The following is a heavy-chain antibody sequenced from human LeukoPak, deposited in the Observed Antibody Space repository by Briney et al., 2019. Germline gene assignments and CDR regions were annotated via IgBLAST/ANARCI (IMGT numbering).Heavy chain of an antibody. Sequence: PGGSLRLSCAASGFTFSSYAMHWVRQAPGKGLEWEAIISYDGSETYYADSVKGRFTMSRDDPKKTLYLQMNSLRAEDTAVYYCARNSPVDSWGPGTLVTVSS. CDR2: ISYDGSET. J-gene: IGHJ4*02. CDR1: GFTFSSYA. CDR3: ARNSPVDS. D-gene: IGHD2-21*01. V-gene: IGHV3-30-3*01.